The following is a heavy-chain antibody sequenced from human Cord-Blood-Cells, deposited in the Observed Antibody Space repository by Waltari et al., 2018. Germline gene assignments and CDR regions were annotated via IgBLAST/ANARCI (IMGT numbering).Heavy chain of an antibody. CDR3: AGWFRELFDY. CDR1: GGSISSYY. J-gene: IGHJ4*02. Sequence: QVQLQESGPGLVKPSETLSLTCTVSGGSISSYYWSWIRQPPGKGLEWIGYIYYSGSTNYNPALKSRVTISVDTSKNQFSRKLSSVTAADTAVYYCAGWFRELFDYWGQGTLVTVSS. V-gene: IGHV4-59*08. CDR2: IYYSGST. D-gene: IGHD3-10*01.